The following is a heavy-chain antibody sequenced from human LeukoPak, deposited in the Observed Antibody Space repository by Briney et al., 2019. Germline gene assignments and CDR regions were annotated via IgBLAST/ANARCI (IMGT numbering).Heavy chain of an antibody. V-gene: IGHV4-39*07. J-gene: IGHJ4*02. CDR3: ARVGYSSSWTQYYFDY. D-gene: IGHD6-13*01. Sequence: ASDTLSLTCTLSGGSISRSSYYWRGTPQPPGKGLVGIGSIYYSGSTNYNPSLKSRVTISVDTSKNQFSLKLSSVTAADTAVYYCARVGYSSSWTQYYFDYWGQGTLVTVSS. CDR1: GGSISRSSYY. CDR2: IYYSGST.